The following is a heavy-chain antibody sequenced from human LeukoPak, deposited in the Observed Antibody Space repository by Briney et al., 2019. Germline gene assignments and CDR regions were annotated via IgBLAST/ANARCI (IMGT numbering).Heavy chain of an antibody. CDR1: GFTLSSYA. Sequence: GGSLRLSCAASGFTLSSYAMSWVRQAPGKGLEWVSAISGSGGSTYYADSVKGRFTISRDNSKNMLYLQMNSLRAEDTAVYYCAKNSPRYCGSDCPLDYWGQGTLVTVSS. CDR3: AKNSPRYCGSDCPLDY. V-gene: IGHV3-23*01. CDR2: ISGSGGST. J-gene: IGHJ4*02. D-gene: IGHD2-21*02.